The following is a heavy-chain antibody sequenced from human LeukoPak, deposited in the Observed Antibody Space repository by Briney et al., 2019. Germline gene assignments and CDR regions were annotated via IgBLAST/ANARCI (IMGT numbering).Heavy chain of an antibody. J-gene: IGHJ4*02. V-gene: IGHV4-59*08. Sequence: KGLEWIGYIYYSGYTNYNPSLKSRVTMSVDASKNQFSLKLSSVTAADTAVYYCARRYFDSSVYYFDYWGQGTLVTASS. CDR2: IYYSGYT. D-gene: IGHD3-22*01. CDR3: ARRYFDSSVYYFDY.